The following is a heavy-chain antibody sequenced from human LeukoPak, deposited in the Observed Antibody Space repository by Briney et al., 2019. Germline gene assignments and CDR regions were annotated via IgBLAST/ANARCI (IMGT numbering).Heavy chain of an antibody. J-gene: IGHJ4*02. Sequence: SETLSLTCSVSDDAITSGDDYWNWIRQSPGKGLQWIGYIFFTGSTYYNPSLGSRFTISLDAPKNQFSLRLNSVTAADTAVYYCARGDYTVLAGSPFDLWGRGTLVTVSS. D-gene: IGHD6-19*01. CDR1: DDAITSGDDY. V-gene: IGHV4-30-4*01. CDR2: IFFTGST. CDR3: ARGDYTVLAGSPFDL.